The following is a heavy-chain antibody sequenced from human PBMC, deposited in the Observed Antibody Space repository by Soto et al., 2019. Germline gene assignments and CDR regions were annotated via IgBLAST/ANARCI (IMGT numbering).Heavy chain of an antibody. Sequence: QVQLQESGPGLVKPSETLSLTCTVSGGSISPYYWTWIRQSPGKGLEWIGYIYFRGSTNYNPSLRSRVTISLDTSKNQVDLKLRSVTAADTAVYYCARGASRAAIGVDFWGQGTLVTVSS. CDR1: GGSISPYY. D-gene: IGHD2-15*01. V-gene: IGHV4-59*01. J-gene: IGHJ4*02. CDR2: IYFRGST. CDR3: ARGASRAAIGVDF.